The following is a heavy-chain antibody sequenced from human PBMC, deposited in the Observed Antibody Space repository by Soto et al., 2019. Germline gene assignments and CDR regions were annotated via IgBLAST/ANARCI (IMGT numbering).Heavy chain of an antibody. CDR1: GGTFSSYA. CDR2: IIPIYGTA. Sequence: QVQLVQSGAEVKKPGSSVKVSCKASGGTFSSYAISWVRQAPGQGLEWMGGIIPIYGTANYAQKFQGRVTITADESTSTAYVELSSLGSEDTAVYYCARFYCSSTSCPDYYYYYGMDVWGQGTTVTVSS. CDR3: ARFYCSSTSCPDYYYYYGMDV. V-gene: IGHV1-69*01. J-gene: IGHJ6*02. D-gene: IGHD2-2*01.